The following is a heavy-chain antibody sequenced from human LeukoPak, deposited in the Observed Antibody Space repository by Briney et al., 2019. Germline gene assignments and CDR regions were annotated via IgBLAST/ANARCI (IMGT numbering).Heavy chain of an antibody. CDR2: ISSSGSTI. V-gene: IGHV3-48*03. D-gene: IGHD6-19*01. CDR1: GFTFSSYE. CDR3: AKERSQWLGGADY. J-gene: IGHJ4*02. Sequence: PGGSLRLSCAASGFTFSSYEMNWVRQAPGKGLEWVSYISSSGSTIYYADSVKGRFTISRDNAKNTLYLQMNSLRTEDTAVYYCAKERSQWLGGADYWGQGTLVTVSS.